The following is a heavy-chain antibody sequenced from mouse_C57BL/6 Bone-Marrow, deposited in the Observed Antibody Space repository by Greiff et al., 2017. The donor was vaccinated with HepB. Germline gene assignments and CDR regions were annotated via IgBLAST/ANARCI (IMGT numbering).Heavy chain of an antibody. CDR2: IDPENGDT. V-gene: IGHV14-4*01. CDR3: TTNYSKGGFAY. J-gene: IGHJ3*01. Sequence: VQLQQPGTELVKPGASVKLSCKASGYTFTSYWMHWVKQRPGQGLEWIGWIDPENGDTEYASKFQGKATITADTSSNTAYLQLSSLTSEDTAVYYCTTNYSKGGFAYWGQGTLVTVSA. CDR1: GYTFTSYW. D-gene: IGHD2-5*01.